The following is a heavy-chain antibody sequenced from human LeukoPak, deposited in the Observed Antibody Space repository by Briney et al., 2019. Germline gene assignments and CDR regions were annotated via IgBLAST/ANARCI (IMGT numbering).Heavy chain of an antibody. Sequence: PGGSLRLSCAASGFTFSNYAMNWVRQAPGKGLEWVSSISGSGGSTFYADSVKGRFTISRDNSKNTLYLQMNSLRAEDTAVYYCARELYSSGWDGPGSWGQGTLVTVSS. CDR3: ARELYSSGWDGPGS. J-gene: IGHJ4*02. CDR2: ISGSGGST. V-gene: IGHV3-23*01. CDR1: GFTFSNYA. D-gene: IGHD6-19*01.